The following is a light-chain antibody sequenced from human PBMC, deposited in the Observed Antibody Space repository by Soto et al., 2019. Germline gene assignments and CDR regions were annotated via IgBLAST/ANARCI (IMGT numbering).Light chain of an antibody. CDR2: EVS. CDR1: SSDVGSYNL. V-gene: IGLV2-23*02. Sequence: QSALTQPASVSGSPGQSITISCTGTSSDVGSYNLVSWYQQHPGKAPKLMIYEVSKRPSGVSNRFSASKSGNTASLTISGLQAEDEADYYCYSYAGSSTVLFGGGTQLTVL. CDR3: YSYAGSSTVL. J-gene: IGLJ2*01.